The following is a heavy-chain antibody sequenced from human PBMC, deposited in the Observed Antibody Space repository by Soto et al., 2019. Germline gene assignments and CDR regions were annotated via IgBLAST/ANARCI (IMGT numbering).Heavy chain of an antibody. Sequence: QLQLQESGSGLVKPSQTLSLTCAVSGDYITRGGNSWTWIRQPPGQGLEWIGYIHHDGSTKYIPSLKSRVTISVDRSKKQISLNLSSVTAADTAVYCCARVTISRGRNYYGMDVWGQGTTVTVSS. CDR2: IHHDGST. CDR1: GDYITRGGNS. J-gene: IGHJ6*02. CDR3: ARVTISRGRNYYGMDV. V-gene: IGHV4-30-2*01. D-gene: IGHD3-3*01.